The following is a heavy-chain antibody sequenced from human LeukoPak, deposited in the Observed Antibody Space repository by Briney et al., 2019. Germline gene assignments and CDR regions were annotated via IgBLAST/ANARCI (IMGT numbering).Heavy chain of an antibody. CDR1: GFTFNDYA. CDR2: ISWDSGNT. J-gene: IGHJ1*01. V-gene: IGHV3-43D*03. CDR3: AKGPGAAVGKRYIQH. Sequence: GGSLRLACAASGFTFNDYAMHWVRQAPGKGLEWVSLISWDSGNTYYADSVKGRFTISRDNSKNSLSLQMNSLRAEDTALYYCAKGPGAAVGKRYIQHWGQGTLVTVSS. D-gene: IGHD6-13*01.